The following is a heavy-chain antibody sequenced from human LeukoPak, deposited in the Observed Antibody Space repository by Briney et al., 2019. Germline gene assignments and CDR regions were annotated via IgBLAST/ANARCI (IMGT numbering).Heavy chain of an antibody. D-gene: IGHD1-26*01. CDR1: GGSITSSSYY. J-gene: IGHJ4*02. Sequence: SETLSLTCAVAGGSITSSSYYWGWLRHPPGKGLEWIGTINYSGTTYYNPSFRRRVTISLDTSKNQFSLKLSSVTVADTAMFYCARNTRGSHYRFDYWGQGTLVTVSS. CDR2: INYSGTT. V-gene: IGHV4-39*01. CDR3: ARNTRGSHYRFDY.